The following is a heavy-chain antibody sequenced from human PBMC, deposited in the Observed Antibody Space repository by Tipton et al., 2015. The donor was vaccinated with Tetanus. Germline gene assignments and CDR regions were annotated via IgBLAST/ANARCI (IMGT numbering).Heavy chain of an antibody. Sequence: QLVQSGAEMKKPGASVKVSCKASGYTFTGYYIYWVRQAPGQGLEWMGWIDPNSGGTVYAQKFQGRVTMTRDTSISTAYMELRSLRFDDTAVYYCARDRSDYIYYGMDVWGPGTTVTVS. D-gene: IGHD3-10*01. CDR2: IDPNSGGT. V-gene: IGHV1-2*02. J-gene: IGHJ6*02. CDR1: GYTFTGYY. CDR3: ARDRSDYIYYGMDV.